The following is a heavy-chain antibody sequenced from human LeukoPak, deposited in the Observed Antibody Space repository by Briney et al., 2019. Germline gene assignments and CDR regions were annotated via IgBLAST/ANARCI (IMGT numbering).Heavy chain of an antibody. CDR2: ITAYNGNT. J-gene: IGHJ5*02. Sequence: ASVKVSCKASGYTFTSYAISWVRQAPGQGLEWMGWITAYNGNTNYAQKHQGRVTMTTDTSTSTAYMELRSLRSDDTAVYYCAIIAAAGMVPSRWFDPWGQGTLVTVSS. D-gene: IGHD6-13*01. CDR3: AIIAAAGMVPSRWFDP. CDR1: GYTFTSYA. V-gene: IGHV1-18*01.